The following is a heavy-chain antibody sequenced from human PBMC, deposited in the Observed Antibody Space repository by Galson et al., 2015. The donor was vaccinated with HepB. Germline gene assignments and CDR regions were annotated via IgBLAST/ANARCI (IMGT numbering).Heavy chain of an antibody. CDR3: TTEGWGLGYYYYMDV. CDR1: GFTFSNAW. D-gene: IGHD3-16*01. J-gene: IGHJ6*03. Sequence: SLRLSCAASGFTFSNAWMNWVRQAPGKGLEWVGRIKSKTDGGTTDYAAPVKGRFTISRDDSKNTLYLQMNSLKTEDTAVYYCTTEGWGLGYYYYMDVWGKGTTVTVSS. CDR2: IKSKTDGGTT. V-gene: IGHV3-15*07.